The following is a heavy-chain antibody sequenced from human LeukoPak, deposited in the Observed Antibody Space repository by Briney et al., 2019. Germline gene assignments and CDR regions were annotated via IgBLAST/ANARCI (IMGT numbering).Heavy chain of an antibody. J-gene: IGHJ4*02. CDR2: ISYDGTNK. Sequence: GRSLRLSCAASGFNFSTYAMHWVRQAPGKGLDLVAVISYDGTNKYYTDSAKGRFTISRDNSKNTLYLQMNSLGAEDTAVYYCAKSNIGITMIVVLDYWGQGTLVTVSS. D-gene: IGHD3-22*01. CDR1: GFNFSTYA. CDR3: AKSNIGITMIVVLDY. V-gene: IGHV3-30*18.